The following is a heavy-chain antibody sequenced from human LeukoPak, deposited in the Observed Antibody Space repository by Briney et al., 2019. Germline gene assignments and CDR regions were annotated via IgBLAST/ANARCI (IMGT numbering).Heavy chain of an antibody. CDR2: INNDGSTT. CDR1: GFTFSSYW. CDR3: ARDREIQLWEGSYDAFDI. V-gene: IGHV3-74*01. D-gene: IGHD5-18*01. J-gene: IGHJ3*02. Sequence: PGGSLRLSCAASGFTFSSYWMHWVRQAPGKGLVWVSRINNDGSTTNYADFVKGRFTISRDNAKNTLYLQVNSLRAEDTAVYYCARDREIQLWEGSYDAFDIWGQGTMVTVSS.